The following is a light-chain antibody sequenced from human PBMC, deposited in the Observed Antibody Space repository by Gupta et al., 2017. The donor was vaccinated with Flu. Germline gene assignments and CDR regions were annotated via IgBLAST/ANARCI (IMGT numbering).Light chain of an antibody. CDR2: GNS. J-gene: IGLJ2*01. CDR3: QSYDSSMSGYVV. V-gene: IGLV1-40*01. Sequence: QSVLTQPPSVSGAPGQRVTISCTGSSSNIGAGYDVHWYQQLPGTAPKLLVFGNSNRPSGVPDRFSGSKSGTSASLATTGLEAEDEADYYCQSYDSSMSGYVVFGGGTKLTV. CDR1: SSNIGAGYD.